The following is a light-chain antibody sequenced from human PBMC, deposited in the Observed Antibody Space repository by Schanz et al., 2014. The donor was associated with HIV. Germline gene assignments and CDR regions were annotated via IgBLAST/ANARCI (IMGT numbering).Light chain of an antibody. Sequence: DIQMTQSPSSLSASVGDRVTITCQASQDISNYLNWYQQKPGKAPKLLIYDASNLETGVPSRFSGSGSGTDFTLTISGLQSEDFAIYYCQQYKSYPITFGQETRLEIK. CDR2: DAS. CDR3: QQYKSYPIT. J-gene: IGKJ5*01. CDR1: QDISNY. V-gene: IGKV1-33*01.